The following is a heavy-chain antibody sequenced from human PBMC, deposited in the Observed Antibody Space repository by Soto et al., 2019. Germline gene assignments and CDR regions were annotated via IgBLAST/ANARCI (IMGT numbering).Heavy chain of an antibody. V-gene: IGHV1-69*01. D-gene: IGHD3-3*01. CDR3: ARESITIFGVVIGRSGVGMDV. CDR2: IIPIFGTA. CDR1: GGTFSSYA. Sequence: QVQLVQSGAEVKKPGSSVKVSCKASGGTFSSYAISWVRQAPGQGLEWMGGIIPIFGTANYAQKFQGRVTITADESTSTAYMELSSLSSEDPAVYYCARESITIFGVVIGRSGVGMDVWGQGTTVTVSS. J-gene: IGHJ6*02.